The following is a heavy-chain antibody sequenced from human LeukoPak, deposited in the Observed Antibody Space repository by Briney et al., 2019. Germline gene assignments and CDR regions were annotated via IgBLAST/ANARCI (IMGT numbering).Heavy chain of an antibody. V-gene: IGHV3-7*01. CDR1: GFTFKGYW. D-gene: IGHD5-18*01. Sequence: GGSPRLSCAASGFTFKGYWVSWVRQAPGKGLEWVANIQQDGSEKKYVDSVKGRFTISRDNAKNSLYLQMDSLRAEDTAVYYCVRLRYTYGKNFDCWGQGTLVTVSS. CDR3: VRLRYTYGKNFDC. CDR2: IQQDGSEK. J-gene: IGHJ4*02.